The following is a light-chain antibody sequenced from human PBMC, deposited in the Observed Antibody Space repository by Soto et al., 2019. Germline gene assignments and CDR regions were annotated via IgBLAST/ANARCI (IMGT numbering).Light chain of an antibody. Sequence: QPPSVSGAPGQRVTISCTGSSSNIGAGYDVHWYQQVPGTAPKLLIYGNSNRPSGVPDRFSGSKSGTSASLAITGLQAEDEADYYCQSFGSSLSGYVFGTGTKVTVL. CDR2: GNS. V-gene: IGLV1-40*01. J-gene: IGLJ1*01. CDR3: QSFGSSLSGYV. CDR1: SSNIGAGYD.